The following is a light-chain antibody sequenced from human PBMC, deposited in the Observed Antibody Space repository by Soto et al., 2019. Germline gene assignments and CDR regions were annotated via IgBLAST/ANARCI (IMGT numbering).Light chain of an antibody. CDR1: SSDVGGYNY. CDR3: RSYTRSSTRV. J-gene: IGLJ2*01. V-gene: IGLV2-14*01. Sequence: QSALTQPASVSGSPGQSITISCTGTSSDVGGYNYVSWYQQHPGKAPKLMIYDVSNRPAGVSNRFSGSKSGNTASLTISGLQAEDEAASYCRSYTRSSTRVFGGGTKVTVL. CDR2: DVS.